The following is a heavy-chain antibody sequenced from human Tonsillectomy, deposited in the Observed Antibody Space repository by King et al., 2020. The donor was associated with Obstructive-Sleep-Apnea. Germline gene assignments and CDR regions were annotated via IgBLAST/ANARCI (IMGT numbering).Heavy chain of an antibody. Sequence: QLQESGPGLVKPSQTLSLTCTVSGGSISSGGYYWSWIRQHPGKGLEWIGYIYYSGSTYYNPSLKSRVTIYVDTSKNQFSLKLGSVTAADTAVYYCARANSYDILTGYYSPMDVWGQGTTVTVSS. V-gene: IGHV4-31*03. CDR3: ARANSYDILTGYYSPMDV. D-gene: IGHD3-9*01. CDR2: IYYSGST. CDR1: GGSISSGGYY. J-gene: IGHJ6*02.